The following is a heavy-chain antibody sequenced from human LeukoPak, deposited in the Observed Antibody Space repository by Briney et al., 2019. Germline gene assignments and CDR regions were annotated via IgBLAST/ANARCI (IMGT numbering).Heavy chain of an antibody. CDR1: GFTFDDYV. CDR2: ISWNSGSI. J-gene: IGHJ4*02. Sequence: GRSLRLSCAASGFTFDDYVMHWVRQAPRKGLEGVSGISWNSGSIGYADSVKGRFTISRDNAKNTLYLQMNSLRAEDTALYYCAKGGEYYYDSSGYYYWGQGTLVTVSS. V-gene: IGHV3-9*01. D-gene: IGHD3-22*01. CDR3: AKGGEYYYDSSGYYY.